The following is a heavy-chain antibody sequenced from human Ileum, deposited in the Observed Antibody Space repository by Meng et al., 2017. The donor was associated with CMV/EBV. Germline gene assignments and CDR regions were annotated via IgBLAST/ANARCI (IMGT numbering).Heavy chain of an antibody. CDR2: ISGSGANS. D-gene: IGHD3-9*01. CDR1: GLTFNSYS. V-gene: IGHV3-23*01. CDR3: AKDRYFEPAHFDY. J-gene: IGHJ4*02. Sequence: GGSLRLSCVASGLTFNSYSMGWVRQAPGKGLEWVAAISGSGANSYYAESVKGRATISRDNSKNTLLLELKGLRAEDAAVYYCAKDRYFEPAHFDYWGQGTLVTVSS.